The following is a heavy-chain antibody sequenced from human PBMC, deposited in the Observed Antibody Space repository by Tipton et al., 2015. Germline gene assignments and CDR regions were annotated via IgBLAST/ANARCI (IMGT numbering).Heavy chain of an antibody. CDR1: GGMFSNFG. Sequence: QVQLVQSGAEVKQPGSTVKVSCKTSGGMFSNFGFHWVRQAPGQGLEWLGIIDPSGDYTNYAHKFQARVTMTRDTSTNTVYMELSSLRSEDTALYYCARGGPGTAARPVDYWGQGTLITVSS. CDR3: ARGGPGTAARPVDY. V-gene: IGHV1-46*01. CDR2: IDPSGDYT. D-gene: IGHD6-6*01. J-gene: IGHJ4*02.